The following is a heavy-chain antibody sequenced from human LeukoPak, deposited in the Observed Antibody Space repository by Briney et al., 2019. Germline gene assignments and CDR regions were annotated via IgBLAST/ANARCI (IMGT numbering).Heavy chain of an antibody. J-gene: IGHJ4*02. CDR2: VKQDGSVK. CDR1: GFTFSNYW. D-gene: IGHD4-23*01. V-gene: IGHV3-7*01. Sequence: GGSLRLSRAASGFTFSNYWMSWVRQAPEKGVAWVANVKQDGSVKQYMDSMKGRITISRDDAKKSLYLQMNSLRAEDTAVYYCARDRDDGGFEYWGQGTLVTVSS. CDR3: ARDRDDGGFEY.